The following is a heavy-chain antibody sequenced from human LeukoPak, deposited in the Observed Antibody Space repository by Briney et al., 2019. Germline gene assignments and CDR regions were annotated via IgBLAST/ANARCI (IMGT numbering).Heavy chain of an antibody. Sequence: GASVKVSCKASGYTFTSYDINWVRQATGQGLEWMGWMNPNSGNTGYAQKFQGRVTMTRNTSISTAYMELSSLRSEDTAVYYCARKGYYYYYYYMDVWGKGNTVTVSS. CDR2: MNPNSGNT. CDR3: ARKGYYYYYYYMDV. V-gene: IGHV1-8*01. J-gene: IGHJ6*03. CDR1: GYTFTSYD.